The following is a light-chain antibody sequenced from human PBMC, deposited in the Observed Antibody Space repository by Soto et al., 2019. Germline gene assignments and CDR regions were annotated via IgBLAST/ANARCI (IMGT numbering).Light chain of an antibody. J-gene: IGLJ1*01. CDR2: EVS. Sequence: LTQPASVSGSLGQSITISCTGTSSDVGAYNYVSWYQQQPGKAPKLMISEVSNRPSGVSNRFSGSKSGNTASLIISGLQAEDEADYCCCSFTSITTYVFGTGTKVTVL. CDR1: SSDVGAYNY. V-gene: IGLV2-14*01. CDR3: CSFTSITTYV.